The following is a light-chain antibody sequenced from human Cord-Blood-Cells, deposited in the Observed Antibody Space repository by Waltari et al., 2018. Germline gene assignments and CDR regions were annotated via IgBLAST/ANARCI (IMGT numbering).Light chain of an antibody. CDR2: DAS. CDR3: QQYGSSPPLT. CDR1: QSVSSSY. Sequence: DIVLTQPPATLSLSPGERATLSCRASQSVSSSYLAWYQQKPGLAPRLLIYDASSRATGIPDRFSGSGSGTDFTLTISRLEPEDFAVYYCQQYGSSPPLTFGGGTKVEIK. V-gene: IGKV3D-20*01. J-gene: IGKJ4*01.